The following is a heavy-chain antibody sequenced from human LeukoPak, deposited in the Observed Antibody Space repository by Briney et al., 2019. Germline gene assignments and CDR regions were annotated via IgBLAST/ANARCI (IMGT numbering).Heavy chain of an antibody. V-gene: IGHV3-30*03. D-gene: IGHD6-19*01. J-gene: IGHJ4*02. Sequence: QAGGSLRLSCAASGFTFSGYGMHWVRQAPGKGLEWVAVISYDGSNKYYADSVKGRFTISRDNSKNTLYLQMNSLRAEDTAVYYCAIAAVAGIGVDYWGQGTLVTVSS. CDR3: AIAAVAGIGVDY. CDR1: GFTFSGYG. CDR2: ISYDGSNK.